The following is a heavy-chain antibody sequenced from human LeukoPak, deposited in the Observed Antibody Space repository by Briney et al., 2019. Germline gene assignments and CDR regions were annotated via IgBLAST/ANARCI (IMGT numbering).Heavy chain of an antibody. CDR3: AKEMWVGGDYGPGYYGMDV. CDR2: ISGSGGST. D-gene: IGHD4-17*01. J-gene: IGHJ6*02. Sequence: GGSLRLSCAASGFTFSSYAMSWVRQAPGKGLEWVSAISGSGGSTYYADSVKGRFTISRDNSKNTLYLQMNSLRAEDTAVYYCAKEMWVGGDYGPGYYGMDVWGQGTTVTVSS. V-gene: IGHV3-23*01. CDR1: GFTFSSYA.